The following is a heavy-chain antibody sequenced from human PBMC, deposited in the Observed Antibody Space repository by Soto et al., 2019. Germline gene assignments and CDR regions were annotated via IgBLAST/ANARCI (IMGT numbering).Heavy chain of an antibody. CDR3: ARCAYSVSLNWFDP. Sequence: PGESLKISCKGSGYSFTNYWIGWVRQMPGKGLEWMGIIYPGDSDTRYSPSFRGQVTISADKSITTAYLQWSSLKASDTAIYYCARCAYSVSLNWFDPWGQGTLVTVSS. J-gene: IGHJ5*02. D-gene: IGHD5-12*01. CDR1: GYSFTNYW. V-gene: IGHV5-51*01. CDR2: IYPGDSDT.